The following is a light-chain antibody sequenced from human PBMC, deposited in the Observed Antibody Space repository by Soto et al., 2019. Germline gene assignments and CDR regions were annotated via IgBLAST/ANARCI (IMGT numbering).Light chain of an antibody. CDR1: QSISSF. CDR2: AAS. Sequence: DLQMTQSPSSLSASVGDRVTITCRASQSISSFLNWYQHKPGKAPKLLIYAASSLQSGVPSRFSGGGSGTDFALTISSLQPEDFATYFCQQSYSTPRTFGQGTKVEIK. V-gene: IGKV1-39*01. J-gene: IGKJ1*01. CDR3: QQSYSTPRT.